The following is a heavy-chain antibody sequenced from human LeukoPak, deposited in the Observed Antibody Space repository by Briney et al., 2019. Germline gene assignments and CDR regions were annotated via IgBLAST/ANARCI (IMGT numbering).Heavy chain of an antibody. CDR3: ARDDNGMDV. V-gene: IGHV1-2*02. CDR1: GYTFTGYY. Sequence: ASVKVSCKASGYTFTGYYMHWVRQAPGQGLEWMGWINPKSGGTNFAQPFQGRVTMTRDTSISTAYMELSRLTSDDTAVDYCARDDNGMDVWGQGTTVTVSS. D-gene: IGHD3-22*01. CDR2: INPKSGGT. J-gene: IGHJ6*02.